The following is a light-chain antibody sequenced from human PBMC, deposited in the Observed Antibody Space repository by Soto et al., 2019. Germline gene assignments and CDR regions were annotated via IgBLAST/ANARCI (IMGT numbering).Light chain of an antibody. CDR2: GAS. V-gene: IGKV3-15*01. CDR1: QSVSSK. Sequence: ERVMTHSRSTLSVSPGSRSTLRCRASQSVSSKLAWYQQKPGQAPRIIIYGASTRATGIPARFSGSGYGTEFNLTISSLQSEDFAVYYCQQYNNWPETFGQGTKVDIK. J-gene: IGKJ1*01. CDR3: QQYNNWPET.